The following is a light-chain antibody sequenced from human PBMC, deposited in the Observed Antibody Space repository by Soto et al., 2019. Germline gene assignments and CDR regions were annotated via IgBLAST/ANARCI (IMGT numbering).Light chain of an antibody. J-gene: IGKJ1*01. Sequence: IQLTQSPSSLSASVGDRVTITCRASQAISSHLAWYQQKPGKAPKLLVYVASTLQSGVPSRLSGSGSGTEFTLTISSLQPDDFATYYCQHYNSYSEAFGQGTKVDIK. CDR2: VAS. V-gene: IGKV1-9*01. CDR3: QHYNSYSEA. CDR1: QAISSH.